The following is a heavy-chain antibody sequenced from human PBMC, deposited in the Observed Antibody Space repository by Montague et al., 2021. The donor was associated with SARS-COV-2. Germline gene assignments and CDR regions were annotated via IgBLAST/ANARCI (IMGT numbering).Heavy chain of an antibody. CDR3: ARGILSMNMAVVVLLGGIYYFDS. D-gene: IGHD3-22*01. V-gene: IGHV6-1*01. CDR1: GDSVSSNTPA. Sequence: CAISGDSVSSNTPAWNWIRQSPSRGPEWLGRTYYRSKWHYDYAVSVKSRMTISPDTSKNQFSLKLNSVTAADTAVYYCARGILSMNMAVVVLLGGIYYFDSWGQGTLVAVSS. CDR2: TYYRSKWHY. J-gene: IGHJ4*02.